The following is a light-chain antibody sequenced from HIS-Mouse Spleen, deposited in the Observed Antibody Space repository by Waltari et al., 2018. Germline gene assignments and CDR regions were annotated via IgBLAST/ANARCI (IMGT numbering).Light chain of an antibody. CDR1: KLGDTY. Sequence: SYELTQPPSVSVSPGQTASITCSGDKLGDTYACWYQQKPGQSPVLVIYQDSKRPSGIPERFSGSNSGNTATLTLSGTQAMDEADYYCQAWDSSYSVFGGGTKLTVL. J-gene: IGLJ2*01. CDR2: QDS. CDR3: QAWDSSYSV. V-gene: IGLV3-1*01.